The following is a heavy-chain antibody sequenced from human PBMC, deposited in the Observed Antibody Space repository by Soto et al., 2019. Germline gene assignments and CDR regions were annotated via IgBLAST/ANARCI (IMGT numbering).Heavy chain of an antibody. CDR2: IDPSRTYI. D-gene: IGHD2-21*02. CDR1: GFTFSAYT. J-gene: IGHJ5*02. CDR3: VRGSFGDWDP. Sequence: EVQLVESGGGLVKPGGSLRLSCAASGFTFSAYTMNWVRQAPGKGLEWVSSIDPSRTYIYYADSVKGRFTLSRDNAKNSLFLRLNSLRGEYTALYDCVRGSFGDWDPWGQGTRVTVPS. V-gene: IGHV3-21*02.